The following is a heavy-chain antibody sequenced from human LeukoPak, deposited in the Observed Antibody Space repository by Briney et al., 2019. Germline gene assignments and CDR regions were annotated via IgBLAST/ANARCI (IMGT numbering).Heavy chain of an antibody. Sequence: ASVKVSCKASGGTFSSYAISWVRQAPGQGLEWVGRIIPILGIANYAQKFQGRVTITADKSTSTAYMELSSLRSEDTAVYYCARDRDIVATVSSFDYWGQGTLVTVSS. V-gene: IGHV1-69*04. CDR2: IIPILGIA. CDR1: GGTFSSYA. D-gene: IGHD5-12*01. CDR3: ARDRDIVATVSSFDY. J-gene: IGHJ4*02.